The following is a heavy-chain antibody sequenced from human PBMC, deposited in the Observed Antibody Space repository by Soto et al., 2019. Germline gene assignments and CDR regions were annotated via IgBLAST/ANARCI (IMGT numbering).Heavy chain of an antibody. D-gene: IGHD5-18*01. CDR1: GGSISGYY. CDR2: IYYTGST. Sequence: QVQLQESGPGLVKASETLSLACAVSGGSISGYYWNWIRQPPGKGLEWIGYIYYTGSTSYNPSLRSRVTISVDTSKNQFSLKLSSVTAADSAVYFCARVPTPMIFPYFDYWGQGSLVTVSS. V-gene: IGHV4-59*01. CDR3: ARVPTPMIFPYFDY. J-gene: IGHJ4*02.